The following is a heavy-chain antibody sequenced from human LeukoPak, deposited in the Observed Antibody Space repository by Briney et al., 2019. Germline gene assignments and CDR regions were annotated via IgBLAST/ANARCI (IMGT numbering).Heavy chain of an antibody. CDR2: IVVGSGNT. V-gene: IGHV1-58*02. J-gene: IGHJ4*02. CDR1: GFTFTNSA. Sequence: SVKVSCKTSGFTFTNSAMQWVRQARGQRLGWIGWIVVGSGNTNYAHNFQERVTITRDMSTSTVFMELSTVKTEDTAVYYCARGDCSGWGLDYWGLGNLVTVSS. CDR3: ARGDCSGWGLDY. D-gene: IGHD6-19*01.